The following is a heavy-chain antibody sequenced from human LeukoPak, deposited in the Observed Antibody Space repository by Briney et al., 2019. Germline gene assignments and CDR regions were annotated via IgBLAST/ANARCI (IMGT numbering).Heavy chain of an antibody. Sequence: GGSLRLTCAVSGFTLSSYAMSWVRQAPGKGLEWVSAISDTGNTYHADSVKGRFTISRDSSKNTLFLQMNRLRHEDAAVYYCAKAPVTTCRGAFCYPFDYWGLGTLVTVSS. CDR2: ISDTGNT. J-gene: IGHJ4*02. D-gene: IGHD2-15*01. CDR1: GFTLSSYA. CDR3: AKAPVTTCRGAFCYPFDY. V-gene: IGHV3-23*01.